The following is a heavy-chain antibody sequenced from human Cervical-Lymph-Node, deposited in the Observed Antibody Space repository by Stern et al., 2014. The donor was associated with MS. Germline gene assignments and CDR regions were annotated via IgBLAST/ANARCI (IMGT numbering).Heavy chain of an antibody. CDR3: ARQRYFDY. Sequence: EVQLVESGPEVKRPGESLKISCQASGYTFTSYWIGWVRPMPGKGLEWIAIIFPGGSDIRYSPSFQGQVTISADKPSSTAYLQWNNLKASDTAIYYCARQRYFDYWGQGTLVTVSS. V-gene: IGHV5-51*01. J-gene: IGHJ4*02. CDR1: GYTFTSYW. CDR2: IFPGGSDI.